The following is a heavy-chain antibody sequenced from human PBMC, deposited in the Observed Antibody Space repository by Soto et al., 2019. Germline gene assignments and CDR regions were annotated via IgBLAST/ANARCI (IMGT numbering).Heavy chain of an antibody. CDR2: IHHTGGT. CDR3: ARGRGVAARTRFDP. CDR1: GYSITSGYY. J-gene: IGHJ5*02. Sequence: SETLSLTCAVSGYSITSGYYWGWIRQPPGKGLEWMGTIHHTGGTYYNPSLKSRVSMSIDTSKNQFSLKLSSVTAADTAVYYCARGRGVAARTRFDPWGQGTLVTVSS. D-gene: IGHD6-13*01. V-gene: IGHV4-38-2*01.